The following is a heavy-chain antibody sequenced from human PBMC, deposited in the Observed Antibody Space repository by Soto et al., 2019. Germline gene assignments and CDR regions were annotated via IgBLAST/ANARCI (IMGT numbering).Heavy chain of an antibody. CDR1: GFTFYTYA. Sequence: GGSLRLSCAASGFTFYTYAMSLVRQAPGKGLEWVSAITGSGGTTHYADSVKGRFTISRDNSKNTLYLQMDRLGADDTALYCCAKGYCDRSTCYFDSFASEVWGEGTAVTVSS. CDR2: ITGSGGTT. V-gene: IGHV3-23*01. D-gene: IGHD2-15*01. CDR3: AKGYCDRSTCYFDSFASEV. J-gene: IGHJ6*04.